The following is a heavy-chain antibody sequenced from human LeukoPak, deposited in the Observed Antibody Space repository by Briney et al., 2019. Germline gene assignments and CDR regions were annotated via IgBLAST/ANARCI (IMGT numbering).Heavy chain of an antibody. V-gene: IGHV3-53*01. CDR1: GFTFDDYA. CDR2: IYSGGST. Sequence: PGGSLRLSCAASGFTFDDYAMSWVRQAPGKGLEWVSVIYSGGSTYYADSVKGRFTISRDNSKNTLYLQMSSLRAEDTAVYSCARGMKYSTGWYYMDVWGKGTTVTISS. J-gene: IGHJ6*03. D-gene: IGHD6-19*01. CDR3: ARGMKYSTGWYYMDV.